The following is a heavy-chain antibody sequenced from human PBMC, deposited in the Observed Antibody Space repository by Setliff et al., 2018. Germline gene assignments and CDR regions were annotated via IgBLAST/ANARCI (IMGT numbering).Heavy chain of an antibody. CDR3: RQAVVGRDVFDI. Sequence: TLSLTCNVYGGSFDTYYWSWIRQPPGKGLEWFGEINHSGSGDYNPSFKGRVTISVDTSKKQFSLTLTSVTAADTALYYCRQAVVGRDVFDIWGQGTVVTVSS. D-gene: IGHD1-1*01. V-gene: IGHV4-34*01. CDR1: GGSFDTYY. CDR2: INHSGSG. J-gene: IGHJ3*02.